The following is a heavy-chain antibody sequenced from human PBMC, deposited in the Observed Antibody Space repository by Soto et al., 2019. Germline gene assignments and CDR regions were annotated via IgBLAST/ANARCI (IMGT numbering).Heavy chain of an antibody. J-gene: IGHJ4*01. D-gene: IGHD5-18*01. CDR3: ARTYGYGYADY. CDR1: DYTFTNYG. CDR2: ISAYNGDT. Sequence: ASVKVSCKASDYTFTNYGISWVRQAPGQGLEWMAWISAYNGDTNYAQKFQGRVTMTTDTSTSTAYMELRRLRSDDTAVYYCARTYGYGYADYCGHGTLVTVSS. V-gene: IGHV1-18*01.